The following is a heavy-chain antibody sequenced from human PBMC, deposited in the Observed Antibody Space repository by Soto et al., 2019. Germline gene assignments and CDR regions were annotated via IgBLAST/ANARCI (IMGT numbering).Heavy chain of an antibody. J-gene: IGHJ3*02. V-gene: IGHV4-39*01. D-gene: IGHD5-18*01. Sequence: SETLSLTCTVSGGSISSSSYYWGWIRQPPGKGLGWIGSIYYSGSTYYNPSLKSRVTISVDTSKNQFSLNLSSVTAADTAVYYCARPRHSYGRGYDAFDIWGQGTMVTVSS. CDR1: GGSISSSSYY. CDR2: IYYSGST. CDR3: ARPRHSYGRGYDAFDI.